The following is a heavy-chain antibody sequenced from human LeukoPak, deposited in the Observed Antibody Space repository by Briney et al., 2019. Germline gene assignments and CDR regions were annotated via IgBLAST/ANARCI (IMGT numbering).Heavy chain of an antibody. D-gene: IGHD3-9*01. Sequence: GASVKVSCTTSGYTFTVKFLHWLRQAPGQGLEWMGGKDPKSGGPVYGQHFRGRVTVTRDTSVITAHIELSRLSSDDTAVYFCALENCYVVTGCSKSFDYWGQGTLVTVSS. CDR1: GYTFTVKF. CDR2: KDPKSGGP. V-gene: IGHV1-2*02. CDR3: ALENCYVVTGCSKSFDY. J-gene: IGHJ4*02.